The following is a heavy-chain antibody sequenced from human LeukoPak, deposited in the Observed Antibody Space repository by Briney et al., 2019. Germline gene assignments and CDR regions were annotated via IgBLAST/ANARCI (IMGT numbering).Heavy chain of an antibody. CDR2: INHSGST. D-gene: IGHD5-12*01. V-gene: IGHV4-34*01. CDR3: ASGIVAGRIFDY. CDR1: GGSFSGYY. J-gene: IGHJ4*02. Sequence: PSETLSLTCAVYGGSFSGYYWSWIRQPPGKGLEWIGEINHSGSTNYNPPLKSRVTISVDTSKNQFSLKLSSVTAADTAVYYCASGIVAGRIFDYWGQGTLVTVSS.